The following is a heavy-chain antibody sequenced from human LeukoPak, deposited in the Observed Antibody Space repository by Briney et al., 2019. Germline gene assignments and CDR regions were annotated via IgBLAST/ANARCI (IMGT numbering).Heavy chain of an antibody. Sequence: ASVSVSCTASGYTFTNNYLHWVRQAPGQGLEWMGMIYPRDGSTSYAQNFQGRVTVTRDTSTTTVHMELRGLRSEDTAVYYCARDQEGFDYWGQGTVVTVSP. CDR2: IYPRDGST. J-gene: IGHJ4*02. CDR3: ARDQEGFDY. CDR1: GYTFTNNY. V-gene: IGHV1-46*01.